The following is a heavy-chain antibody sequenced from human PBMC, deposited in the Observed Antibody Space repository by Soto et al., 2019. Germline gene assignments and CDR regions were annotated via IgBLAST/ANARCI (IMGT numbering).Heavy chain of an antibody. Sequence: QVQLQESGPGLVKPSETLSLTCTVSGGSISSYYWSWIRQPAGKGLEWIGRIYTSGSTNYNPSLKSRVTMSVDTSKNQFSLKLSSVTAADTAVYYCARVYCSSTSCYPPGGDWFDPWGQGTLVTVSS. CDR1: GGSISSYY. CDR3: ARVYCSSTSCYPPGGDWFDP. J-gene: IGHJ5*02. V-gene: IGHV4-4*07. CDR2: IYTSGST. D-gene: IGHD2-2*01.